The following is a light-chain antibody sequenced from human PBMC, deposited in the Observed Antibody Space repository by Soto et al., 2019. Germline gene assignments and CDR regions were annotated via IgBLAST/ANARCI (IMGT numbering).Light chain of an antibody. CDR3: LLYYGGAPV. CDR1: TGAVTSGYY. CDR2: STS. Sequence: QTVVTQEPSLTVSPGGTVTLTCASSTGAVTSGYYPNWFQQKPGQAPRALIYSTSNKQSWTPARSSGSLLGGKAALTLSGVQPEDEAEYYCLLYYGGAPVFGGGTKLTVL. J-gene: IGLJ3*02. V-gene: IGLV7-43*01.